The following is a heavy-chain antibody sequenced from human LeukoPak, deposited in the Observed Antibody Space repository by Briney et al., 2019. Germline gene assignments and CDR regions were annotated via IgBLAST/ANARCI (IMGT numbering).Heavy chain of an antibody. Sequence: NPGGSLRLSCAASGFTFSSYSMNWVRQAPGKGLEWVSSISSSSSYIYYADSVKGRFTISRDNAKNSLYLQMNSRRAEDTAVYYCAREGNTIFGVVSPFDYWGQGTLVTVSS. CDR2: ISSSSSYI. D-gene: IGHD3-3*01. CDR1: GFTFSSYS. CDR3: AREGNTIFGVVSPFDY. V-gene: IGHV3-21*01. J-gene: IGHJ4*02.